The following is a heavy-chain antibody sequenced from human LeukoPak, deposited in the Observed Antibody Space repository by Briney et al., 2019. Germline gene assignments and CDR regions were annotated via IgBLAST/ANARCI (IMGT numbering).Heavy chain of an antibody. Sequence: PSETLSLTCAVYGGSFSHYYRIWIRQPPGKGLEWIGEINHSGSTNYNPSLKSRVTISVDTSKNQFSLKLSSVTAADTAVYYCARGPSYCSSTSCYPRWFDPWGQGTLVTVSS. D-gene: IGHD2-2*01. CDR2: INHSGST. V-gene: IGHV4-34*01. J-gene: IGHJ5*02. CDR1: GGSFSHYY. CDR3: ARGPSYCSSTSCYPRWFDP.